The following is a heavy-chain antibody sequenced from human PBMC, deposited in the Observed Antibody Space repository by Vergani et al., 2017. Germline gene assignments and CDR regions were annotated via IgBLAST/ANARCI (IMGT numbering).Heavy chain of an antibody. D-gene: IGHD6-19*01. J-gene: IGHJ4*02. CDR3: ARDTVTGSRYFDS. CDR2: IRYDGSNT. Sequence: QVQLVESGGGVVQPGGSLRLPCGASGFTFSNYGMHWVRQAPGKGLEWVTFIRYDGSNTYYADPVKGRFTISRDNSKNTLFQQMNSLIPEDTAVYYCARDTVTGSRYFDSWGRGTLVTGSS. CDR1: GFTFSNYG. V-gene: IGHV3-30*02.